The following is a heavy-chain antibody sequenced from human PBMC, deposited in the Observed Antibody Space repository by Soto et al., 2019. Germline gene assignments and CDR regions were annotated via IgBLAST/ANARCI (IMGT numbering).Heavy chain of an antibody. J-gene: IGHJ6*03. CDR2: ISAYNGNT. V-gene: IGHV1-18*01. D-gene: IGHD2-2*03. Sequence: GASVKVSCKASGYTFTSYGISWVRQAPGQGLEWMGWISAYNGNTNYAQKLQGRVTMTTDTSTSTAYMELRSLRSDDTAVYYCARDGYCSSTSCYVFGAYYYYYMDVWGKGTTVTVSS. CDR3: ARDGYCSSTSCYVFGAYYYYYMDV. CDR1: GYTFTSYG.